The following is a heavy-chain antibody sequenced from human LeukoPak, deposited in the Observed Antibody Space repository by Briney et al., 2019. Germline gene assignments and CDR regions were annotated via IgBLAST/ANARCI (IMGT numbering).Heavy chain of an antibody. CDR1: GYTFXXXG. Sequence: GASVKVSCKASGYTFXXXGISWVRQAPGXXXXWMGWISAYNGNTNYAQKLQGRVTMTTDTSTSTAYMELRSLRSDDTAVYYCARAEIVLRFLEWLSPYGMDVWGQGTTVTVSS. CDR3: ARAEIVLRFLEWLSPYGMDV. D-gene: IGHD3-3*01. J-gene: IGHJ6*02. CDR2: ISAYNGNT. V-gene: IGHV1-18*01.